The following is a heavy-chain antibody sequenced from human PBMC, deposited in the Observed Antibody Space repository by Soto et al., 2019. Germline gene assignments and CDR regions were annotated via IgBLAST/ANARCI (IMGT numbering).Heavy chain of an antibody. CDR2: INPNTGGT. D-gene: IGHD2-2*01. CDR1: GFTFTGYY. Sequence: ASVKVSCKASGFTFTGYYIHWVRQAPGQGLEWMGWINPNTGGTNYAQKFQGRVTMTRDRTISTAYMEVSRLRSDDMAVYYCARDRGQVVPAAIGFNCFDPWGQGTLVTVSS. CDR3: ARDRGQVVPAAIGFNCFDP. V-gene: IGHV1-2*02. J-gene: IGHJ5*02.